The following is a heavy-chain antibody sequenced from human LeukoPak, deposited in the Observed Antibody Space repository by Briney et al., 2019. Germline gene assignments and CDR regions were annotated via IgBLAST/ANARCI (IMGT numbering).Heavy chain of an antibody. CDR2: INPNSGGT. CDR1: GYTFTSYY. CDR3: ARDRVGYCSSTSCYLGWFDP. J-gene: IGHJ5*02. V-gene: IGHV1-2*02. Sequence: ASVKASCKASGYTFTSYYMHWVRQAPGQGLEWMGIINPNSGGTNYAQKFQGRVTMTRDTSISTAYMELSRLRSDDTAVYYCARDRVGYCSSTSCYLGWFDPWGQGTLVTVSS. D-gene: IGHD2-2*01.